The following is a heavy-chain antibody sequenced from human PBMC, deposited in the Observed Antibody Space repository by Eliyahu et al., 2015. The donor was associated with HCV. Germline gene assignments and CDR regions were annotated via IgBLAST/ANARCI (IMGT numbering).Heavy chain of an antibody. CDR2: IYYSGST. CDR3: ARDRRALGLGGNWFDP. D-gene: IGHD7-27*01. V-gene: IGHV4-39*07. CDR1: XGSISSSXYY. J-gene: IGHJ5*02. Sequence: QLQLQESGPGLVKPSETLSLXCTVSXGSISSSXYYWGWXRQPPGKGLEWIGSIYYSGSTYYNPSLKSRVTISVDTSKNQFSLKLSSVTAADTAVYYCARDRRALGLGGNWFDPWGQGTLVTVSS.